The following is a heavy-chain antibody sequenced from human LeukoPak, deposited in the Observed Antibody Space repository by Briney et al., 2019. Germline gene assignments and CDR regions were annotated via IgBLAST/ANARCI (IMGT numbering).Heavy chain of an antibody. CDR1: GDSISTYY. J-gene: IGHJ5*02. V-gene: IGHV4-59*01. D-gene: IGHD2-15*01. CDR3: ARDHLRVAARYNWFDP. Sequence: PSETLSLTCTVSGDSISTYYWTWIRQPPGKGLEWIGYINYSGSTNYNPSLKSRVTMSVDTSKNQFSLKLSSVTAADTAVYYCARDHLRVAARYNWFDPWGQGTLVTVSS. CDR2: INYSGST.